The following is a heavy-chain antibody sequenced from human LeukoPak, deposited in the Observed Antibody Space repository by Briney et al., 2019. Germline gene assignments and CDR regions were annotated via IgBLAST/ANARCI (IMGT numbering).Heavy chain of an antibody. V-gene: IGHV4-59*01. J-gene: IGHJ3*02. CDR1: GGSISSYY. D-gene: IGHD5-18*01. CDR3: ARQDSLDAFDI. Sequence: PSETLSLTCTVSGGSISSYYWSWIRQPPGKGLEWIGYIYYSGSTNYNPSLKSRVTISVDTSKNQFSLKLSSVTAAGTAVYYCARQDSLDAFDIWDQGTMVTVSS. CDR2: IYYSGST.